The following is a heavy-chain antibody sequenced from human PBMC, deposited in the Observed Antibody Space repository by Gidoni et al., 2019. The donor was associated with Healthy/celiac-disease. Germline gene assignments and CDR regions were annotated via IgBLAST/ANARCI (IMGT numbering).Heavy chain of an antibody. V-gene: IGHV4-39*01. CDR3: ARQALRFLEWLPTGGYYYYGMDV. CDR1: GGSISSSSYS. CDR2: IYYSGST. Sequence: QLQLQESGPGLVKPSETLSLTCTVSGGSISSSSYSWGWIRQPPGKGLGWIGSIYYSGSTYYNPSLKSRVTISVDTSKNQFSLKLSSVTAADTAVYYCARQALRFLEWLPTGGYYYYGMDVWGQGTTVTVSS. J-gene: IGHJ6*02. D-gene: IGHD3-3*01.